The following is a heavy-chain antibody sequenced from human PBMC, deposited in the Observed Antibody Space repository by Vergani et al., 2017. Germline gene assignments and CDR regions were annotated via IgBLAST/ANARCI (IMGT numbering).Heavy chain of an antibody. CDR3: AKDSKNWNQYYYYYMDV. D-gene: IGHD1-1*01. J-gene: IGHJ6*03. CDR1: GFTFRSYG. CDR2: ISYDGSNK. Sequence: VQLLESGGDLVQPGGSLRLSCAASGFTFRSYGMHWVRQAPGKGLEWVAVISYDGSNKYYADSVKGRFTISRDDSKNTLYLQMNSLRPEDTAVFYCAKDSKNWNQYYYYYMDVWGKGTTVTVSS. V-gene: IGHV3-30*18.